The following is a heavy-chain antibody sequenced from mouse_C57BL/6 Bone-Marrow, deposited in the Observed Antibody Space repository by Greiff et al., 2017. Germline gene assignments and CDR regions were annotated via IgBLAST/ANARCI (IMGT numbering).Heavy chain of an antibody. D-gene: IGHD2-4*01. Sequence: EVQGVESGGGLVQPGGSLTLSCAASGFTFSDYYMYWVRQTPEKRLEWVAYISNGGGSTYYPDTVKGRFTISRDNAKNTLYLQMSRLKSEDTAMYYCARGIYYYYDEGFAYWGQGTLVTVSA. CDR2: ISNGGGST. V-gene: IGHV5-12*01. CDR3: ARGIYYYYDEGFAY. CDR1: GFTFSDYY. J-gene: IGHJ3*01.